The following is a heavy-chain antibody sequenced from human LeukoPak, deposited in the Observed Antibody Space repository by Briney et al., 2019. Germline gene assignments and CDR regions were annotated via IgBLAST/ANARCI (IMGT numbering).Heavy chain of an antibody. D-gene: IGHD4/OR15-4a*01. CDR1: GGSISSYY. V-gene: IGHV4-59*01. CDR3: ARSDYGANSFDY. CDR2: IYYSGST. J-gene: IGHJ4*02. Sequence: SEALSLTCTVSGGSISSYYWSWIRQPPGKGLEWIGYIYYSGSTSYSPSLKSRVTISVDTSKNQFSLQLSAVTDADTAVYYCARSDYGANSFDYWGQGTLVTVSS.